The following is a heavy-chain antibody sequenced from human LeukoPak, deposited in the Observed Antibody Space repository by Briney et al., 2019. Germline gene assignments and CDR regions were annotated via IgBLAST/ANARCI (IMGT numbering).Heavy chain of an antibody. D-gene: IGHD4-17*01. J-gene: IGHJ4*02. CDR3: ARNLKGGWLTTGNNEGDY. CDR1: GYTFTGYY. CDR2: INPNSGGT. Sequence: ASVKVSCKASGYTFTGYYMHWVRQAPGQGLEWMGWINPNSGGTNYAQKFQGRVTMTRDTSISTAYMELSRLSSDDTAVYYCARNLKGGWLTTGNNEGDYWGQGTLVTVSS. V-gene: IGHV1-2*02.